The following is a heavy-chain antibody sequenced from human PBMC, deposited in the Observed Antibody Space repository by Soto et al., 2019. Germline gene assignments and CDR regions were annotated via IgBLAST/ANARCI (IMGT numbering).Heavy chain of an antibody. D-gene: IGHD3-3*01. Sequence: LSLTCAVYGGSFSGYYWSWIRQPPGKGLEWIGEINHSGSTNYNPSLKSRVTISVDTSKNQFSLKLSSVTAADTAVYYCARGRNYDFWSGYYPYYYGMDVWGQGTTVTVSS. J-gene: IGHJ6*02. V-gene: IGHV4-34*01. CDR1: GGSFSGYY. CDR3: ARGRNYDFWSGYYPYYYGMDV. CDR2: INHSGST.